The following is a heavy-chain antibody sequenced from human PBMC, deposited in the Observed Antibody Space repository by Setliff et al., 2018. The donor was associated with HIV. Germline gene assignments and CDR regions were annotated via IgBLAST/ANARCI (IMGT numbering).Heavy chain of an antibody. D-gene: IGHD5-12*01. Sequence: ASVKVSCKASGYTFTNYAMNWVRQAPGQGLEWMGWINTNTGNPTYAQGFTGRFVFSLDTSVSTAFLQISSLQAEDTAVYYCARDVATIGAKFYYPYMDVWGKGTTVTVSS. J-gene: IGHJ6*03. CDR2: INTNTGNP. CDR3: ARDVATIGAKFYYPYMDV. CDR1: GYTFTNYA. V-gene: IGHV7-4-1*02.